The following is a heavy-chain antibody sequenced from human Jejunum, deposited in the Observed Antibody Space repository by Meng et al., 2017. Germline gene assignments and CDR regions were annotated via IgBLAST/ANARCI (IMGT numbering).Heavy chain of an antibody. CDR2: VWPSGAT. Sequence: QVPLQVPGPALLKPSGSLSLPCTVCGVSTTGPFSWTWIRQAPGKGLEWIGEVWPSGATYYNPSLSSRITISIATSNNQFSLEVAFLIAADTAVYYCARAIRERYFDSWGQGTLVTVSS. J-gene: IGHJ4*02. CDR1: GVSTTGPFS. D-gene: IGHD1-14*01. CDR3: ARAIRERYFDS. V-gene: IGHV4-4*02.